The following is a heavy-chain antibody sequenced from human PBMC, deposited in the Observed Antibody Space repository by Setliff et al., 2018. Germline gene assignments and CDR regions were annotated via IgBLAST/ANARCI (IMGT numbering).Heavy chain of an antibody. CDR3: AKGSRDDWESAY. CDR1: GFTFSGYS. J-gene: IGHJ4*02. D-gene: IGHD3-9*01. Sequence: PGGSLRLSCEASGFTFSGYSMNWVRQAPGKGLEWVSYISSSSNIISYADSVKGRFTISRDNAKNSLYLQMNSLRTEDTAVYYCAKGSRDDWESAYWGQGTQVTVSS. CDR2: ISSSSNII. V-gene: IGHV3-48*01.